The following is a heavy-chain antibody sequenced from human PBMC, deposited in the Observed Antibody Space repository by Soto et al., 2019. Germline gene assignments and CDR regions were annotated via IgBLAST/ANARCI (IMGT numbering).Heavy chain of an antibody. J-gene: IGHJ4*02. D-gene: IGHD6-19*01. Sequence: PGGSLRLSCAASGFTFSSYSMNWVRQAPGKGLEWVSYISSSSSTTFYADSVKGRFTISRDNAKNSLYLQMNSLRDEDTAVYYCARAYSRYSSGWYSYWGQGTLVTVSS. CDR2: ISSSSSTT. CDR1: GFTFSSYS. CDR3: ARAYSRYSSGWYSY. V-gene: IGHV3-48*02.